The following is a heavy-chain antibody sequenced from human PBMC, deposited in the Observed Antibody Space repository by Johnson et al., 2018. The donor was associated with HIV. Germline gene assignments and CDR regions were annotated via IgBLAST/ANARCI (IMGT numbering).Heavy chain of an antibody. J-gene: IGHJ3*02. CDR3: ARDYLYDYDRSGYYYLDAFDI. CDR1: GFTFSSYA. CDR2: IKQDGSEK. Sequence: EVQLVESGGGVVQPGRSLRLSCVGSGFTFSSYAMHWVRQAPGKGLEWVANIKQDGSEKYYVDSVKGRFTISRDNAKNSLYLQMNSLRAEDTAVYYCARDYLYDYDRSGYYYLDAFDIGGQGTMVTVSS. V-gene: IGHV3-7*04. D-gene: IGHD3-22*01.